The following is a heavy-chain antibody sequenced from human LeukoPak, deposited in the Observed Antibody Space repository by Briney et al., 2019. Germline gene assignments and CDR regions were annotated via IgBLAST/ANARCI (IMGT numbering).Heavy chain of an antibody. CDR2: MNPNSGNT. D-gene: IGHD2-15*01. V-gene: IGHV1-8*01. CDR1: GYTFTSYD. J-gene: IGHJ4*02. Sequence: ASVKVSCKASGYTFTSYDINWVRQATRQGLEWMGWMNPNSGNTGSAQRFQGRVTMTRNTSISTAYMELSSLRSEDTAVYYCARALRVGRYSADYGGQGTRVTVSS. CDR3: ARALRVGRYSADY.